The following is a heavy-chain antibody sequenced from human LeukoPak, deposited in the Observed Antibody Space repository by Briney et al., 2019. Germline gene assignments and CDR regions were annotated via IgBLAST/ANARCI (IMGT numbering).Heavy chain of an antibody. CDR2: ISSTTTTI. D-gene: IGHD1-26*01. CDR3: AGTYSHSGSIYGAFDI. Sequence: GGSLRLSCAASGFTFSSHSMDWVRQAPGKGLEWLSYISSTTTTIYYADSVKGRFTISRDNAKNSLYLQMNSLRAEDTAVYYCAGTYSHSGSIYGAFDIWGQGTKVTVSS. J-gene: IGHJ3*02. V-gene: IGHV3-48*04. CDR1: GFTFSSHS.